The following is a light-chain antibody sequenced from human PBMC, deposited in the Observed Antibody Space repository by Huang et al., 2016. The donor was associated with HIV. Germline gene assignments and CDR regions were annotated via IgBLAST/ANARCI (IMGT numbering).Light chain of an antibody. CDR1: QDIDTY. CDR2: NTV. Sequence: DIQMTQSPSSLSASVGDRVTITCRASQDIDTYLNWYQQRPGKAPKLLIYNTVKLQSWVPSRFNGTGSGTDFALTITNFQPGDVATYFCQQSYTFTFTFGPGTAVNI. V-gene: IGKV1-39*01. CDR3: QQSYTFTFT. J-gene: IGKJ3*01.